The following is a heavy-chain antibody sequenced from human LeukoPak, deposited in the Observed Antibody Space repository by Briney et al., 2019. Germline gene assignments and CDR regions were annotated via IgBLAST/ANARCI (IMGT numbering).Heavy chain of an antibody. V-gene: IGHV4-30-4*08. J-gene: IGHJ6*03. CDR1: GGSISSGDYY. CDR2: IYYSGST. CDR3: ARAVYFWSGYPPYYYYMDV. Sequence: PSQTLSLTCTVSGGSISSGDYYWSWIRQPPGKGLEWIGYIYYSGSTYSNPSLKSRVTISVDTSKNQFSLKLSSVTAADTAVYYCARAVYFWSGYPPYYYYMDVWGKGTTVTVSS. D-gene: IGHD3-3*01.